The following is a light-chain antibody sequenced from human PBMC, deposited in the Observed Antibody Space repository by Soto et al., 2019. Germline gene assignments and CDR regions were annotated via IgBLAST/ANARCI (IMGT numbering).Light chain of an antibody. J-gene: IGKJ2*01. CDR2: DAS. CDR1: KIVSRY. CDR3: QQRGNWPAT. Sequence: ESVLPQSPATLLFSPEKVATFSCRASKIVSRYLAWYQQKPGQAPRLLILDASNRATGIPARFSGSGSGTDFTLTISSLEPGDFAVYYCQQRGNWPATFVQGTKLEIK. V-gene: IGKV3-11*01.